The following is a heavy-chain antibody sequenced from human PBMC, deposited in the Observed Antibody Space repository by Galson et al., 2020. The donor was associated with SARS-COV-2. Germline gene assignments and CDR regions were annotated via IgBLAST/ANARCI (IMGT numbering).Heavy chain of an antibody. D-gene: IGHD4-17*01. V-gene: IGHV4-61*02. CDR3: TKEDCGDDGGPWFDP. Sequence: SETLSLTCTVSGGSLTSGSYYWTWIRQPAGKGLEWIGRIYISGNTDYNPSLRSRVTISLDTSKKQFSLKLKSVTAADTAVYYCTKEDCGDDGGPWFDPWGQGTLVAVSS. CDR2: IYISGNT. CDR1: GGSLTSGSYY. J-gene: IGHJ5*02.